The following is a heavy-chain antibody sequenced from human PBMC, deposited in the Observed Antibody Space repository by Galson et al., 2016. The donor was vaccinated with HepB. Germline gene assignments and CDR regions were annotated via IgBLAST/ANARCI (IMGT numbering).Heavy chain of an antibody. V-gene: IGHV4-59*01. Sequence: SETLSLTCTLSGGSINTYYWSWIRQAPGKGLEWIGYISYTGSTNYNPSLKSRVTISIDTSKNQFSLRLSSVTAADTAVYYCARGPADHYDRCNYKYYQYYFAMDVWGQGTMVTVSS. CDR1: GGSINTYY. CDR2: ISYTGST. CDR3: ARGPADHYDRCNYKYYQYYFAMDV. J-gene: IGHJ6*02. D-gene: IGHD3-22*01.